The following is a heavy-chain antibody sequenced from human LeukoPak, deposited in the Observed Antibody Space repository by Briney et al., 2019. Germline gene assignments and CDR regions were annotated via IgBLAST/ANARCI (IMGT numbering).Heavy chain of an antibody. CDR1: GFTFSSYS. J-gene: IGHJ4*02. CDR2: ISSSSSTI. Sequence: GGSLRLSCAASGFTFSSYSMNWVRQAPGKGLERVSYISSSSSTIYYADSVKGRFTISRDNAKNSLYLQMNSLRAEDTAVYYCARDGTTVTTTNWGQGTLVTVSS. CDR3: ARDGTTVTTTN. V-gene: IGHV3-48*04. D-gene: IGHD4-17*01.